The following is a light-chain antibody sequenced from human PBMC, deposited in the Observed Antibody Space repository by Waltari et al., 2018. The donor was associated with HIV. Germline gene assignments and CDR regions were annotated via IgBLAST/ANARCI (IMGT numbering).Light chain of an antibody. J-gene: IGLJ2*01. Sequence: QSALTQPASVSGSPGQSITISCTGTSSDVGGYNYVSWYQQHPGKAPKLMIYDVSNRPSGVSNRVSCSKSGNTASLTISGLQAEDEADYYCSSYTSSSTLVFGGGTKLTVL. CDR3: SSYTSSSTLV. V-gene: IGLV2-14*01. CDR1: SSDVGGYNY. CDR2: DVS.